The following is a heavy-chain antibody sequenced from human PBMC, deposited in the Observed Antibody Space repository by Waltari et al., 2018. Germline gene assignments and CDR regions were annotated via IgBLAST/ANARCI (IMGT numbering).Heavy chain of an antibody. CDR3: ARDEEGATMVRGPDY. V-gene: IGHV3-30-3*01. CDR1: GFTFSSYA. CDR2: ISYDGSNK. J-gene: IGHJ4*02. D-gene: IGHD3-10*01. Sequence: QVQLVESGGGVVQPGRSLRLSCAASGFTFSSYAMHWVRQAPGKGLGWVAVISYDGSNKYYADSVKGRFTISRDNSKNTLYLQMNSLRAEDTAVYYCARDEEGATMVRGPDYWGQGTLVTVSS.